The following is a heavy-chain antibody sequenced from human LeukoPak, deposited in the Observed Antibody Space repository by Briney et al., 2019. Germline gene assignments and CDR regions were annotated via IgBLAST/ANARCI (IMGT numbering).Heavy chain of an antibody. CDR1: GYTFTSYG. V-gene: IGHV1-18*04. CDR2: ISAYNGNT. J-gene: IGHJ4*02. D-gene: IGHD3-9*01. CDR3: ARLYDILTGYYTQPGLSSLDY. Sequence: ASVKVSCKASGYTFTSYGFSWVRQAPGQGLEWMGWISAYNGNTNYAQKLQGRVTMTTDTSTSTAYMELRSLRSDDTAVYYCARLYDILTGYYTQPGLSSLDYWGQGTLVTVSS.